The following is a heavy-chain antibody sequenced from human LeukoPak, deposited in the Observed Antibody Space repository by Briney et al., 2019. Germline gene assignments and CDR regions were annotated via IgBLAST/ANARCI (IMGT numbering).Heavy chain of an antibody. CDR2: INPGGGST. D-gene: IGHD4-11*01. J-gene: IGHJ4*02. V-gene: IGHV3-74*01. CDR1: GFAFSSYW. Sequence: GGSLRLSCAASGFAFSSYWMHWVRQVPGKGLVWVSRINPGGGSTAYADSVKGRFTISGDNAKNTLYLQMNSLRAEDTAVYYCARSNQADDYWGQGTLVTVSS. CDR3: ARSNQADDY.